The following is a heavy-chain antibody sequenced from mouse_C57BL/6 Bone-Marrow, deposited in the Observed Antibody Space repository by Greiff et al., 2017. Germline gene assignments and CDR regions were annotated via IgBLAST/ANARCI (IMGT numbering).Heavy chain of an antibody. V-gene: IGHV5-4*01. CDR3: ARDWDYYGSSYDYFDY. J-gene: IGHJ2*01. CDR1: GFTFSSYA. CDR2: ISDGGSYT. D-gene: IGHD1-1*01. Sequence: EVMLVESGGGLVKPGGSLKLSCAASGFTFSSYAMSWVRQTPEKRLEWVATISDGGSYTYYPDNVKGRFTISRDNAKNNLYLQMSHLKYEDTAMYYCARDWDYYGSSYDYFDYWGQGTTLTVSS.